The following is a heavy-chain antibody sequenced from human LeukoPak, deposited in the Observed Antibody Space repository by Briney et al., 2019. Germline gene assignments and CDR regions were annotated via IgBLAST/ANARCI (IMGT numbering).Heavy chain of an antibody. CDR3: ARDGGSNWYFDL. CDR2: IWYDGSNK. D-gene: IGHD3-16*01. V-gene: IGHV3-33*01. Sequence: PGRSLRLSCAASGFTFSSYDMHWVRQAPGKGLEWVAIIWYDGSNKYYADSVKGRFTISRDNSKNTLYLQMNSLRAEDTAIYYCARDGGSNWYFDLWGRGTLVTVSS. CDR1: GFTFSSYD. J-gene: IGHJ2*01.